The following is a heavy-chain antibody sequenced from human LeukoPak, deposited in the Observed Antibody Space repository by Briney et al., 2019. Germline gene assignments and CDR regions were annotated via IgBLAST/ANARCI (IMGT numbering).Heavy chain of an antibody. Sequence: APVKVSCKASGYPFTAYYMHWVRQAPGQGLEWMGWINPNNGDTMYREKFQGRVTMTGDRSISTAYMELSRLRSDDTAVYYCARERTPGSGYGVDYWGQGTVVTVSS. CDR1: GYPFTAYY. CDR2: INPNNGDT. V-gene: IGHV1-2*02. J-gene: IGHJ4*02. D-gene: IGHD6-25*01. CDR3: ARERTPGSGYGVDY.